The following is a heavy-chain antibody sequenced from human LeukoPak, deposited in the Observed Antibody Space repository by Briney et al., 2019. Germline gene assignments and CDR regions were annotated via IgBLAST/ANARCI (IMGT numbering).Heavy chain of an antibody. CDR2: IVGSGGAT. Sequence: GGSLRLSCSASGFTFSSYAMHWVRQAPGKGLEWVSGIVGSGGATYYADSVKGRFTISRDNSKNTLYLQMNSLRAEDTAIYYCARAVTGSYYTGLGYWGQGTLVSVSS. CDR1: GFTFSSYA. D-gene: IGHD3-10*01. J-gene: IGHJ4*02. CDR3: ARAVTGSYYTGLGY. V-gene: IGHV3-23*01.